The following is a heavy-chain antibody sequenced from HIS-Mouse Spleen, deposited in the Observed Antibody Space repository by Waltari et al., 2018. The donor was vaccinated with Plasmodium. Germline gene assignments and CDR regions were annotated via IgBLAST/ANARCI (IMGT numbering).Heavy chain of an antibody. J-gene: IGHJ2*01. CDR3: ARGLRGHYWYFDL. D-gene: IGHD3-10*01. V-gene: IGHV4-34*01. CDR2: SNHSGST. CDR1: GGSFSGYY. Sequence: QVQLQQWGAGLLKPSETLSLTCAVYGGSFSGYYWSWIRQPPGKGLAWIGESNHSGSTNYNPSLKSRVTISVDTSKNQFSLKLSSVTAADTAVYYCARGLRGHYWYFDLWGRGTLVTVSS.